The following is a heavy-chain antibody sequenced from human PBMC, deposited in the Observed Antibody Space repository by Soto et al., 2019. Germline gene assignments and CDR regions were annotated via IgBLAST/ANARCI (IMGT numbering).Heavy chain of an antibody. CDR2: IKQDGSEK. CDR3: ARDQRSYYRGGCWFDP. Sequence: GGSLRLSCAASGFTFSSYWMSWVRQAPGKGLEWVANIKQDGSEKYYVDSVKGRFTISRGNAKNSLYLQMNSLRAEDTAVYYCARDQRSYYRGGCWFDPWGQGTLVTVSS. D-gene: IGHD1-26*01. J-gene: IGHJ5*02. CDR1: GFTFSSYW. V-gene: IGHV3-7*01.